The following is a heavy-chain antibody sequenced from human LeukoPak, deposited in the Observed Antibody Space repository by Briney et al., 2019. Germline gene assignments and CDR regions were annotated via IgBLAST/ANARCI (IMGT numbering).Heavy chain of an antibody. Sequence: SETLSLTRTVSGGSISSSSYYWGWIRQPPGKGLEWIGSIYYSGSTYYNPSLKSRVTISVDTSKNQFSLKLSSVTAADTAVYYCARSYQQSFDYWGQGTLVTVSS. J-gene: IGHJ4*02. V-gene: IGHV4-39*07. CDR1: GGSISSSSYY. D-gene: IGHD5-18*01. CDR2: IYYSGST. CDR3: ARSYQQSFDY.